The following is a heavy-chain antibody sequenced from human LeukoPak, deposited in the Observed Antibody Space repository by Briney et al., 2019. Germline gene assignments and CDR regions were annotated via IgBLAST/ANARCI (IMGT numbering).Heavy chain of an antibody. V-gene: IGHV5-51*01. CDR1: GYRFTSYW. CDR2: MYPFDSDT. Sequence: GGSLKIPCKGSGYRFTSYWIGWVRPRPGKGLGWRGSMYPFDSDTRYSASFQGQVTISADKSISTAYLQWSSLQASDTAMNYCARAKVPSAANNWFDPWGQGTLVTVSS. J-gene: IGHJ5*02. CDR3: ARAKVPSAANNWFDP. D-gene: IGHD2-2*01.